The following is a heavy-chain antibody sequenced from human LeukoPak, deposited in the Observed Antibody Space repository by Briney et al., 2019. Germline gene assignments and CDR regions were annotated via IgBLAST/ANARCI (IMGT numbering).Heavy chain of an antibody. V-gene: IGHV1-69*05. D-gene: IGHD3-22*01. CDR3: ARGPNYYDSSGYSGYYYYYMDV. Sequence: ASVKVSCKASGGTFSSYAISWVRQAPGQGLEWMGGFIPIFGTANYAQKFQGRVTITTDESTSTAYMELSSLRSEDTAVYYSARGPNYYDSSGYSGYYYYYMDVWGKGTTVTVSS. CDR1: GGTFSSYA. J-gene: IGHJ6*03. CDR2: FIPIFGTA.